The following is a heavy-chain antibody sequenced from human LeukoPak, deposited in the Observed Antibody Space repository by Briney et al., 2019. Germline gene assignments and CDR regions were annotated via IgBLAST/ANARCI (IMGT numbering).Heavy chain of an antibody. CDR3: ARHLSGVTGYTYGRGIDY. CDR1: GFTFSSHY. V-gene: IGHV3-7*01. J-gene: IGHJ4*02. CDR2: IKKEGSET. D-gene: IGHD5-18*01. Sequence: GGSLRLSCAASGFTFSSHYMSCVRRAPGKGLEWVANIKKEGSETYYVDSVKGRFTISRDNAKTTLYLHRNSLRSEDTAVYYCARHLSGVTGYTYGRGIDYWGQGTLATVSS.